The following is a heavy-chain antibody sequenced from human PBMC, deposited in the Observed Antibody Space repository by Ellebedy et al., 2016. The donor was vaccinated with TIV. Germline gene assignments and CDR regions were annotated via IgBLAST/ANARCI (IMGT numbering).Heavy chain of an antibody. CDR1: GLTLHDYA. CDR3: ARDLGTSSGGGYFDS. V-gene: IGHV3-9*01. D-gene: IGHD6-6*01. CDR2: ISWNSGNI. J-gene: IGHJ4*02. Sequence: GGSLRLSCAASGLTLHDYAMHWVRQAPGRGLEWVSGISWNSGNIGYVDSVKGRFTISRDNAKNSLYLQMNSLRPEDTALYYCARDLGTSSGGGYFDSWGQGTLVTVSS.